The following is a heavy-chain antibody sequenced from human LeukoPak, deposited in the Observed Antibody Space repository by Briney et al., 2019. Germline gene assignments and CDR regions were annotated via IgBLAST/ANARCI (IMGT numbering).Heavy chain of an antibody. Sequence: PSETLSLTCTVSGGSINSYYWSWIRQPPGKGLEWIGHMYYSGGTNYNPSLKSRVTISVDTSKNQFSLKLSSVTAADTAVYYCARPSLDYGGIDAFDFWGQGTLVTVSS. CDR2: MYYSGGT. CDR1: GGSINSYY. D-gene: IGHD4-23*01. CDR3: ARPSLDYGGIDAFDF. J-gene: IGHJ3*01. V-gene: IGHV4-59*08.